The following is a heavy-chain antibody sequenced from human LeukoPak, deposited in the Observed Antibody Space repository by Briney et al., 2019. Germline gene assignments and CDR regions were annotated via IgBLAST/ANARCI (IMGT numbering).Heavy chain of an antibody. J-gene: IGHJ4*02. CDR2: FSVSDGIX. D-gene: IGHD4-17*01. V-gene: IGHV3-23*01. Sequence: AXXXTXXNYXMSWVRQAPXKGXXXVSGFSVSDGIXYYADSVKGRFTISRXXSKNTLYLQMNSLRAEDTAIYYXXXXXXXXXGDYLIRWGQGTLVIVSS. CDR1: XXTXXNYX. CDR3: XXXXXXXXGDYLIR.